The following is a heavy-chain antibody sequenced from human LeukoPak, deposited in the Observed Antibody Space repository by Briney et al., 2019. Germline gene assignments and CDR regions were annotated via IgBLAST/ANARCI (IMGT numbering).Heavy chain of an antibody. CDR2: ITWNSGRI. CDR1: GFTFDDYA. V-gene: IGHV3-9*01. J-gene: IGHJ4*02. D-gene: IGHD5-12*01. Sequence: GGSLRLSCAASGFTFDDYAMHWVRQVPGKGLEWVSGITWNSGRIGYADSVKGRFTISRDNAKNSLYLQMNSLRPEDTALYYCAKVGHNGYDFDYWGQGTLVTVSS. CDR3: AKVGHNGYDFDY.